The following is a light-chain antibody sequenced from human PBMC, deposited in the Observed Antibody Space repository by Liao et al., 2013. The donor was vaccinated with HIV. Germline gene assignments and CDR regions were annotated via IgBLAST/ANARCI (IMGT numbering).Light chain of an antibody. V-gene: IGLV3-1*01. J-gene: IGLJ3*02. CDR3: QVWDSNSWV. CDR2: QTN. Sequence: YELTQPPSVSVSPGQTASITCSGDKLGEKNICWYQQTAGQSPVLVMHQTNRRPSGVPERFSGSKSGNTATLTISGTQTVDEADYYCQVWDSNSWVFGGGTELTVL. CDR1: KLGEKN.